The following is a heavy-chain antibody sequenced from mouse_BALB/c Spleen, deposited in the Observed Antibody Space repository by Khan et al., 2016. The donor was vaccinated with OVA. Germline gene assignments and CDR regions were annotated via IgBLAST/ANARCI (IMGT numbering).Heavy chain of an antibody. V-gene: IGHV1S81*02. J-gene: IGHJ2*01. CDR1: GSTFTSYW. CDR3: ARIKKIVATYFDY. Sequence: VQLQQSGAELVKAGASVKMSCKASGSTFTSYWMHWVKQRLGQGLEWFAATNPTNGRPYYNEKFKSKATLTVDQSSSTAYMLLSGPTCEYSAVYYCARIKKIVATYFDYWGQGTTLTVSS. D-gene: IGHD1-1*01. CDR2: TNPTNGRP.